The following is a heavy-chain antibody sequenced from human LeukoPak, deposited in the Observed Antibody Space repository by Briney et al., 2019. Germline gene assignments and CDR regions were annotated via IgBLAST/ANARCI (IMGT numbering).Heavy chain of an antibody. Sequence: SETLSLTCAVYGESFSGYYWSWIRQPPGKGLEWIGEVNHSGSTNYNPSLKSRSTISVDTSKNQFSLKLSSVTAADTGVYYCARAEITAAGVPFDYWGRGNLVTVS. J-gene: IGHJ4*02. CDR1: GESFSGYY. CDR3: ARAEITAAGVPFDY. D-gene: IGHD6-13*01. CDR2: VNHSGST. V-gene: IGHV4-34*01.